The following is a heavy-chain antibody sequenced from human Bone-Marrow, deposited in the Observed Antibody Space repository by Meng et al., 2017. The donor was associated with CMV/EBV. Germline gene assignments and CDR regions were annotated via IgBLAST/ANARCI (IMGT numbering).Heavy chain of an antibody. CDR3: ARDGSGWNDY. CDR1: GFTFSSYA. V-gene: IGHV3-7*01. J-gene: IGHJ4*02. CDR2: IKQDGSEK. D-gene: IGHD6-19*01. Sequence: GESLKISCAASGFTFSSYAMHWVRQAPGKGLEWVVNIKQDGSEKYYVDSVKGRFTISRDNAKNSLYLQMNSLRAEDTAVYYCARDGSGWNDYWGQGTLVTVSS.